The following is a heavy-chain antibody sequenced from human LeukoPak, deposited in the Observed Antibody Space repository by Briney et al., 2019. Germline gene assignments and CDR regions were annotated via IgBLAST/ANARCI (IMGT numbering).Heavy chain of an antibody. J-gene: IGHJ4*02. CDR2: ISFDGTDA. V-gene: IGHV3-30*04. CDR3: ARGLVGDSSFDY. D-gene: IGHD3-22*01. Sequence: GGSLRLSCAASGFTFSSYAIHWVRQAPGKGLEWVAVISFDGTDAFYADSVKGRFTISRDNSKNTLYLQMNSLRAEDTAVYYCARGLVGDSSFDYWGQGTLVTVSS. CDR1: GFTFSSYA.